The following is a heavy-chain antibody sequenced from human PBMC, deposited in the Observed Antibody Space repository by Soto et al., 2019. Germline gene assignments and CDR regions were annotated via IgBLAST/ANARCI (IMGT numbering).Heavy chain of an antibody. CDR3: TRVLPSMATTKGFDY. D-gene: IGHD5-12*01. J-gene: IGHJ4*02. CDR2: INSIVGTT. CDR1: GYIFTSHY. V-gene: IGHV1-46*01. Sequence: QVQLVQSGAEVEKPGASVKVSCKASGYIFTSHYIHWVRQAPGQGLEWMGVINSIVGTTSYAQKFQGRVTMTRDTSTSKVYMELSGLTSEDTAMYYCTRVLPSMATTKGFDYWGQGTLVTVSS.